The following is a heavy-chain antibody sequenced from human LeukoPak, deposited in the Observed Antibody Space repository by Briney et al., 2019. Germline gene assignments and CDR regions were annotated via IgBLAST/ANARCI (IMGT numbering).Heavy chain of an antibody. Sequence: ASVKVSCKASGYTFTTSDINWVRQAPGQGLQWMGWMDPNSGNAVYAQKFQGRVTMTRNTSISTAYMELSSLRSEDTAVYYCARDNGGTAMAYYYYYYMDVWGKGTTVTISS. V-gene: IGHV1-8*01. D-gene: IGHD5-18*01. CDR3: ARDNGGTAMAYYYYYYMDV. CDR1: GYTFTTSD. CDR2: MDPNSGNA. J-gene: IGHJ6*03.